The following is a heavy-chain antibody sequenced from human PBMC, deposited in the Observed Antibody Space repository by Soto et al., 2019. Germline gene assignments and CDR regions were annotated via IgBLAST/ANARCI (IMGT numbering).Heavy chain of an antibody. CDR3: ARGTRRTTVSSHFDY. J-gene: IGHJ4*02. CDR1: GGTFSSYA. D-gene: IGHD4-17*01. V-gene: IGHV1-69*13. CDR2: IIPIFGTA. Sequence: SVKVSCKASGGTFSSYAISWVRQAPGQGLEWMGGIIPIFGTANYAQKFQGRVTITADESTSTAYMELSSLRSEDTAVYYCARGTRRTTVSSHFDYWGQGTLVTVSS.